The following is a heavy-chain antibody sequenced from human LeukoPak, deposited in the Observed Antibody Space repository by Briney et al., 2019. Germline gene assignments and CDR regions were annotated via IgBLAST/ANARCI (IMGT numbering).Heavy chain of an antibody. CDR3: ARSKIVVVPAATGIFDY. D-gene: IGHD2-2*01. CDR1: GFTFSSYA. Sequence: GGSLRLSCAASGFTFSSYAMHWVRQAPGKGLEWVAVISYDGSNKYYADSVKGRFTISRDNSKNTLYLQMNSLRAEDTAVYYCARSKIVVVPAATGIFDYWGQGTLVTVSS. CDR2: ISYDGSNK. V-gene: IGHV3-30*14. J-gene: IGHJ4*02.